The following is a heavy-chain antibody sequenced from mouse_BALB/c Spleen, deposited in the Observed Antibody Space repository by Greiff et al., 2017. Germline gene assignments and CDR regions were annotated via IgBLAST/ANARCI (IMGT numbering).Heavy chain of an antibody. V-gene: IGHV3-5*02. CDR2: IYYSGTI. CDR1: GISITTGNYR. CDR3: ARSGYGGAMDY. J-gene: IGHJ4*01. Sequence: EVMLVESGPGLVKPSQTVSLTCTVTGISITTGNYRWSWIRQFPGNKLEWIGYIYYSGTITYNPSLTSRTTITRDTSKNQFFLEMNSLTAEDTATYYCARSGYGGAMDYWGQGTSVTVSS. D-gene: IGHD3-2*02.